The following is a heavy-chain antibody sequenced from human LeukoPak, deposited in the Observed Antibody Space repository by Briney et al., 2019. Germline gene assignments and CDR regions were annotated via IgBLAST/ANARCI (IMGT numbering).Heavy chain of an antibody. CDR3: EKGDSTPAFDI. CDR1: GFTFDDYA. D-gene: IGHD3-22*01. V-gene: IGHV3-9*03. CDR2: ISWNSGSI. J-gene: IGHJ3*02. Sequence: GGSLRLSCAASGFTFDDYAMHWVRQAPGKGLEWVSGISWNSGSIGYADSVKGRFTISRDNAKNSLYLQMNSLRAEDMGLYYCEKGDSTPAFDIWGHGTMVSVSS.